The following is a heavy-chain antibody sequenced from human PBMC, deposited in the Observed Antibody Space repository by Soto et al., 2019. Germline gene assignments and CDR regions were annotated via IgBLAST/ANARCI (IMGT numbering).Heavy chain of an antibody. V-gene: IGHV3-23*01. CDR2: ISDSGST. D-gene: IGHD2-2*01. J-gene: IGHJ4*02. CDR1: GFTFSTYA. Sequence: EVQLLESGGGLVQPGGSLRLSCTASGFTFSTYAMSWVRQAPGKGMEWVSTISDSGSTYYADYVKGRFTISRVNSKNTLYLEINSLRAEDTAVYYCAKDKGGRYCSRTSCLYSVDYWGQGTLVTVSS. CDR3: AKDKGGRYCSRTSCLYSVDY.